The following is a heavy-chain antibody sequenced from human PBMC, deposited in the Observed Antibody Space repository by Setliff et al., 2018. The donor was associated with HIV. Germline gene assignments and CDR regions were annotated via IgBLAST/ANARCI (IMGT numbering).Heavy chain of an antibody. CDR2: IVPIFGTT. J-gene: IGHJ4*02. CDR3: AGDFPYSGSWYFDY. D-gene: IGHD6-13*01. CDR1: GGTFSRYS. V-gene: IGHV1-69*13. Sequence: SVKVSCKASGGTFSRYSITWIRQAPGQGLEWMGGIVPIFGTTEYAQNLKGRVTITADEPTSTAHMELSSLTSADTAVYYCAGDFPYSGSWYFDYWGQGTLVTVSS.